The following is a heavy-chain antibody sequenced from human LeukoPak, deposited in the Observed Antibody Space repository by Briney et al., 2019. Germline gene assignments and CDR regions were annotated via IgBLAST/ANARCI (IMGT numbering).Heavy chain of an antibody. CDR2: ISSSSITI. CDR3: ARDRGGSYSAIDY. CDR1: GFTFSSYS. V-gene: IGHV3-48*04. Sequence: GGSLRLSCAASGFTFSSYSLNWVRQAPGKGLEWVSFISSSSITIYYADSVKGRITISRDNAEKSLYLQMNSLRAEDTAVYYCARDRGGSYSAIDYWGQGTLVTVSS. J-gene: IGHJ4*02. D-gene: IGHD2-15*01.